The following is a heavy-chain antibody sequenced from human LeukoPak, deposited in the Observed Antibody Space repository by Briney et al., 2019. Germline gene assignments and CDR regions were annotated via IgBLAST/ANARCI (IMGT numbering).Heavy chain of an antibody. J-gene: IGHJ3*02. D-gene: IGHD2-21*02. CDR2: IKKDGSEK. V-gene: IGHV3-7*01. CDR3: ASTYVVVTAVHDAFHI. Sequence: PGGSLRLSCAASEFSFSNYWMSWVRQAPGKGLEWVANIKKDGSEKHYVDSVKGRFTISRDNAKNSLFLQMNSLRAEDTAVYYCASTYVVVTAVHDAFHIWGQGTMVTVSS. CDR1: EFSFSNYW.